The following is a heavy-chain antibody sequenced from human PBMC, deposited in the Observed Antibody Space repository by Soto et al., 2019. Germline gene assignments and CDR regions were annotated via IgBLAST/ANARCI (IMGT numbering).Heavy chain of an antibody. D-gene: IGHD3-10*01. J-gene: IGHJ4*02. CDR2: IYYSGST. Sequence: SETLSLTCTVSGGSISSGGYYWSWIRQHPGKGLEWIGYIYYSGSTYYNPSLKSRVTISVDTSKNQFSLKLSSVTAADTAVYYCARLESSMVRGVYYFDYWGQGTLVTVSS. V-gene: IGHV4-31*03. CDR1: GGSISSGGYY. CDR3: ARLESSMVRGVYYFDY.